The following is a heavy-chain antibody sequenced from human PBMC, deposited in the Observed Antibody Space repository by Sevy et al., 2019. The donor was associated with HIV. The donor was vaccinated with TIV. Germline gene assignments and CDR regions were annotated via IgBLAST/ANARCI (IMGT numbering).Heavy chain of an antibody. CDR3: XXXXXXXXXXXGPNYFDH. Sequence: SETLSLTCTVSGVSVSGGSVSDSNYYWSWIRQPPGKGLEWIGYVYNTANTKYKPSLKSRVNMSIDTSKNQFSLRLRXXXXXXXXXXXXXXXXXXXXXXXGPNYFDHWGQGTLVTVSS. CDR1: GVSVSGGSVSDSNYY. V-gene: IGHV4-61*01. CDR2: VYNTANT. J-gene: IGHJ4*02.